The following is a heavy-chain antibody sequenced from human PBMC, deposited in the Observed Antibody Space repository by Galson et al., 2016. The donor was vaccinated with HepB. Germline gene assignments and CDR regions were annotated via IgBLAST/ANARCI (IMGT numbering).Heavy chain of an antibody. J-gene: IGHJ4*02. CDR1: GFPFTDFF. CDR3: ARGGGELDY. V-gene: IGHV3-11*01. CDR2: ISGNGKTL. D-gene: IGHD2-21*01. Sequence: SLRLSCAASGFPFTDFFMTWIRQAPGTGLQWLAYISGNGKTLDYAESVKGRFTISRDNANNSLYLQMNSLRVDDTAVYYCARGGGELDYWGQGSLATVSS.